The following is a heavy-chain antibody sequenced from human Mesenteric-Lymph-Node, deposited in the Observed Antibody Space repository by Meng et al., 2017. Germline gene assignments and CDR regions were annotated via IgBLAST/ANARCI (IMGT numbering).Heavy chain of an antibody. D-gene: IGHD7-27*01. CDR2: IKPSESYT. CDR1: GGTFSSYA. Sequence: ASVKVSCKASGGTFSSYAISWVRQAPGQGLEWLGIIKPSESYTSKAQKFQGRVTVTRDTSTATFYVELRSLRSEDTAVYYCARDVIGDGLVNIDHWGQGTLVTVSS. J-gene: IGHJ4*02. V-gene: IGHV1-46*01. CDR3: ARDVIGDGLVNIDH.